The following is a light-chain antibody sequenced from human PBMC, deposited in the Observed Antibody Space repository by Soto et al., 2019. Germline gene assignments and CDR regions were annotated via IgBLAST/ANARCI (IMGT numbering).Light chain of an antibody. CDR1: QSISGW. V-gene: IGKV1-5*01. Sequence: DIQMTQSPYTLSPSVGDRVSITCRASQSISGWLAWYQQKPGKAPKLLIYDASSLEIGVPSRFSGSGSGTALSLTISMLQPDDFATYYCQQYNSYSVNAFGQGTKLEIK. CDR3: QQYNSYSVNA. CDR2: DAS. J-gene: IGKJ2*01.